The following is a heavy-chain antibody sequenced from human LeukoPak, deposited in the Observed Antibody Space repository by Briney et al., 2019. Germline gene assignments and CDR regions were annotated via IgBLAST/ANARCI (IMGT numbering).Heavy chain of an antibody. CDR2: ISGSGGST. V-gene: IGHV3-23*01. CDR3: ARDTLEYSNSPDALDI. CDR1: GFTFSSYG. D-gene: IGHD4-23*01. J-gene: IGHJ3*02. Sequence: GGSLRLSCAASGFTFSSYGMSWVRQAPGKGLEWVSAISGSGGSTYYADSVKGRFTISRDNAKNSLYVQMESLRDEDTAIYYCARDTLEYSNSPDALDIWGQGTMVTVSS.